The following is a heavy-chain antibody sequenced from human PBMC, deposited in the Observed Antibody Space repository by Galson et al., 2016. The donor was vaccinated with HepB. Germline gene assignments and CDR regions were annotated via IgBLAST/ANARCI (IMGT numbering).Heavy chain of an antibody. CDR2: IDAAGAT. CDR3: ARAYYEFVFGMDV. CDR1: GFSFKNYD. Sequence: SLRLSCAASGFSFKNYDMHWVRQTTGKGLEWVSTIDAAGATYYLGSVKGRFAISRENAKNSLYLQMNSLRAEDTAVYYYARAYYEFVFGMDVWGQGTLVTVSS. V-gene: IGHV3-13*01. D-gene: IGHD3-3*01. J-gene: IGHJ4*02.